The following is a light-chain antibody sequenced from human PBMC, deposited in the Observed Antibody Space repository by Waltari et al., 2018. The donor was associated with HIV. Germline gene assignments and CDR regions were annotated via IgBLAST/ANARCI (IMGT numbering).Light chain of an antibody. CDR2: EVL. CDR3: SSYAGRNIWL. CDR1: SSDLGSYTL. V-gene: IGLV2-23*02. Sequence: QSALTQPASVSGSPGQSITISCTGTSSDLGSYTLVSWYHQHPGRVPKLLIYEVLKRPSGVSNRFSGSKSGSTASLTISGLQAEDEADYYCSSYAGRNIWLFGGGTKLTV. J-gene: IGLJ3*02.